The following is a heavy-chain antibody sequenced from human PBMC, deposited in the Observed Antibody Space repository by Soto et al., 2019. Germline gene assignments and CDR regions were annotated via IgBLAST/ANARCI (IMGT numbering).Heavy chain of an antibody. D-gene: IGHD6-13*01. Sequence: ASVKVSCKASGGTFSSCAISWVRQAPGQGLEWMGGIIPIFGTANYAQKFQGRVTITADESTSTAYMELSSLRSEDTAVYYCARVYSSSWYWFDPWGQGTLVTVSS. J-gene: IGHJ5*02. V-gene: IGHV1-69*13. CDR2: IIPIFGTA. CDR3: ARVYSSSWYWFDP. CDR1: GGTFSSCA.